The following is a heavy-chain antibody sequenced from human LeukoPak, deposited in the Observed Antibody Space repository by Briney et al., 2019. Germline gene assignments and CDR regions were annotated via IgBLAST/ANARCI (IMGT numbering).Heavy chain of an antibody. CDR2: ISARGSV. D-gene: IGHD1-1*01. Sequence: GGSLRLSCAASGFTFSSYAMSWVRQAPREGLEWVSVISARGSVYYPDSVKGRFTISRDNSKNTVYLQMNSLRAEDTALYYCAKGRYDTDYWGQGTLVIVSS. V-gene: IGHV3-23*01. J-gene: IGHJ4*02. CDR3: AKGRYDTDY. CDR1: GFTFSSYA.